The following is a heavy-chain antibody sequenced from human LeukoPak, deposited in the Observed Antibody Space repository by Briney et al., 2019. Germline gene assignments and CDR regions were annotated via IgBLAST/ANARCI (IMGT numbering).Heavy chain of an antibody. Sequence: SETLSLTCTVSGGSISSYYWSWIRQPTGKGLEWIGYIYYSGSTNYNPSLKSRVTILVDTSKNQFSLKLSSVTAADTAVYYCARGVSIAAAVTDLWGRGTLVTVSS. CDR2: IYYSGST. J-gene: IGHJ2*01. CDR3: ARGVSIAAAVTDL. CDR1: GGSISSYY. D-gene: IGHD6-13*01. V-gene: IGHV4-59*01.